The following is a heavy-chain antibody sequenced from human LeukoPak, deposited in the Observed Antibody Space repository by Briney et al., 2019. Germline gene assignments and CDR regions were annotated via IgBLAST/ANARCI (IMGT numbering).Heavy chain of an antibody. J-gene: IGHJ6*03. CDR3: AKDLIYYGSGTQHMDV. CDR1: GFTLSSYA. CDR2: ISGSGGST. D-gene: IGHD3-10*01. V-gene: IGHV3-23*01. Sequence: PGGSLRLSCAASGFTLSSYAMSWVRQAPGKGLEWVSAISGSGGSTYYADSVKGRFTISRDNSKNTLYLQMNSLRAEDTAVYYCAKDLIYYGSGTQHMDVWGKGTTVTVSS.